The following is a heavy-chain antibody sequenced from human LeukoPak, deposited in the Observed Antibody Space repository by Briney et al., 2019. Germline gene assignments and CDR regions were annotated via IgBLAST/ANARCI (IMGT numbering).Heavy chain of an antibody. J-gene: IGHJ6*03. CDR3: ARRIAVAGTYYYYYYMDV. CDR1: GSSFTSYW. D-gene: IGHD6-19*01. Sequence: GESLKISCKGSGSSFTSYWIGWVRQMPGKGLEWMGIIYPGDSDTRYSPSFQGQVTISADKSISTAYLQWSSLKASDTAMYYCARRIAVAGTYYYYYYMDVWGKGTTVTVSS. V-gene: IGHV5-51*01. CDR2: IYPGDSDT.